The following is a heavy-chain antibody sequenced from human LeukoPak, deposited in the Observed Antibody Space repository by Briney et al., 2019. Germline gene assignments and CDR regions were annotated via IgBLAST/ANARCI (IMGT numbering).Heavy chain of an antibody. V-gene: IGHV4-59*01. CDR1: GGSLRRYF. D-gene: IGHD4-11*01. CDR3: ARVSGATITTFYVMDV. J-gene: IGHJ6*04. Sequence: SETLSHTRTVSGGSLRRYFWSWIRHPPGKRLEWVGHIHYCESTNYNPSLKSRVAISIDTSKNQFSLRLSYVTAVDRAVYYFARVSGATITTFYVMDVWGGGTRVSVSP. CDR2: IHYCEST.